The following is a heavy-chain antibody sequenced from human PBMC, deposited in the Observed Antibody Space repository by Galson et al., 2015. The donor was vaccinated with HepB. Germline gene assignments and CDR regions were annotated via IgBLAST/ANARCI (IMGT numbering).Heavy chain of an antibody. CDR1: GGSFSGYY. J-gene: IGHJ5*02. D-gene: IGHD5-18*01. Sequence: ETLSLTCAVYGGSFSGYYWSWIRQPPGKGLEWIGEINHSGSTNYNPSLKSRVTISVDTSKNQFSLKLSSVTAADAAVYYCARVRIQLWFRERNWFDPWGQGTLVTVSS. CDR3: ARVRIQLWFRERNWFDP. CDR2: INHSGST. V-gene: IGHV4-34*01.